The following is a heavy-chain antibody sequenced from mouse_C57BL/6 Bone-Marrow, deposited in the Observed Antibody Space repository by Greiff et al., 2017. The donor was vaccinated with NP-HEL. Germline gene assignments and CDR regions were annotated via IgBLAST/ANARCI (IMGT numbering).Heavy chain of an antibody. V-gene: IGHV1-4*01. CDR3: ARPYDGYYPCFDY. Sequence: QVQLQQPGAELARPGASVTMSCKASGSTFTRYTMHWVTQRPGQGLAWIGYINPSSGYTKYNQKFPDKATLTVDKSSSTAYMQLSSLTSKDSAVYYCARPYDGYYPCFDYWGQGTTLTVSS. J-gene: IGHJ2*01. CDR2: INPSSGYT. CDR1: GSTFTRYT. D-gene: IGHD2-3*01.